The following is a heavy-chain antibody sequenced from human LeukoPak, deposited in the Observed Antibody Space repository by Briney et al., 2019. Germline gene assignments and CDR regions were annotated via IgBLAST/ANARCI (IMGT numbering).Heavy chain of an antibody. D-gene: IGHD4/OR15-4a*01. Sequence: PGGSLRLSCAASGFTLSTYGMHWVRQAPGKGLEWVAFIRYDGSNKYYADSVKGRFTISRDNSKNTLYLQMNSLRAEDTAVYYCAKAPPVITTYFDYWGQGTLVTVSS. CDR2: IRYDGSNK. CDR3: AKAPPVITTYFDY. CDR1: GFTLSTYG. V-gene: IGHV3-30*02. J-gene: IGHJ4*02.